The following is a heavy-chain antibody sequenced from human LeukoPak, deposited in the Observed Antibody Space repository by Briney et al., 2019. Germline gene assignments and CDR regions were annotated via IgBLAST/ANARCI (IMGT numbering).Heavy chain of an antibody. CDR1: GFTFSNFW. J-gene: IGHJ4*02. V-gene: IGHV3-74*01. CDR2: INSDGSDT. Sequence: PGGSLGLSCAASGFTFSNFWMHWVRQAPGKGLVWVSRINSDGSDTSYADSVKGRLTISRDNAKNTLYLQMNSLRAEDTAIYYCVGGYDPHYWGQGTLVTVSS. CDR3: VGGYDPHY. D-gene: IGHD2-8*02.